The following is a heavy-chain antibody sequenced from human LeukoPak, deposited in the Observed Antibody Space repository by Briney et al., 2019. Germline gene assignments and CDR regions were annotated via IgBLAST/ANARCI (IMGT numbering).Heavy chain of an antibody. CDR2: IGSRTGNI. V-gene: IGHV3-21*01. CDR3: ARETEPLDYGDSTNLDY. J-gene: IGHJ4*02. D-gene: IGHD4/OR15-4a*01. CDR1: GFTFSSYS. Sequence: GGSLRLSCAASGFTFSSYSMNWVRQAPGKGLEWVAFIGSRTGNIYYADSVKGRFSISRDNAKDSVYLQMHSLRADDTAVYYCARETEPLDYGDSTNLDYWGQGTLVTVSS.